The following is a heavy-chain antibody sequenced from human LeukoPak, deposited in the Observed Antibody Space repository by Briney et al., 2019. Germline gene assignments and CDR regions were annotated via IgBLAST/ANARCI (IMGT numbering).Heavy chain of an antibody. D-gene: IGHD3-22*01. CDR2: ISSSSNYI. Sequence: GGSLRLSCAASGFTFSSYSMNWVRQAPGKGLEWVSSISSSSNYIYYADSVKGRFTISRDNAENSLYLQMNSLRAEDTAVYYCARPYYDSSGYYRFDYWGQGTLVTVSS. V-gene: IGHV3-21*01. CDR3: ARPYYDSSGYYRFDY. CDR1: GFTFSSYS. J-gene: IGHJ4*02.